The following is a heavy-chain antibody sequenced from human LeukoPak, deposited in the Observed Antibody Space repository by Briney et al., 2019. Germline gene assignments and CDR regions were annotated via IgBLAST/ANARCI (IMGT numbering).Heavy chain of an antibody. CDR3: ARVAGYCSSTSCHHRRYYYYYMDV. D-gene: IGHD2-2*01. V-gene: IGHV4-34*01. CDR2: INHSGST. Sequence: SETLSLTCAVYGGSFSGYYWSWIRQPPGKGLEWIGEINHSGSTNYNPSLKSRVTMSVDTSKNQFSLKLSSVTAADTAVYYCARVAGYCSSTSCHHRRYYYYYMDVWGKGTTVTVSS. CDR1: GGSFSGYY. J-gene: IGHJ6*03.